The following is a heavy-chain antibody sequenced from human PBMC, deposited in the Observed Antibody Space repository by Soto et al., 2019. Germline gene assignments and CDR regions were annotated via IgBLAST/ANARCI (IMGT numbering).Heavy chain of an antibody. CDR2: SSDSGTFT. CDR3: ARSGDNNNLLDY. Sequence: LSCTATGFTFSDYYMKCMLQAPGKGLEWLSYSSDSGTFTRYADSVKGRFSISRDNAKNSLYLQINSLRGEDTSIYYRARSGDNNNLLDYWGQGTLVTVSS. D-gene: IGHD2-21*02. V-gene: IGHV3-11*06. J-gene: IGHJ4*02. CDR1: GFTFSDYY.